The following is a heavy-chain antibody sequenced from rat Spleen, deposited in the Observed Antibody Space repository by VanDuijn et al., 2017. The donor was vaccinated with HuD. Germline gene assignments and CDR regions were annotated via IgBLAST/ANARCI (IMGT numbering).Heavy chain of an antibody. Sequence: EVQLVESGGGLVQPGRSLKLSCAASGISFSNYDMSWVRQAPTMGLDWVATISSSGDRTFYRDSVKGRFTVSRDNAESTLYLQMDSLRSEDTATYYCARSVVGYFDYWGQGVMVTVSS. CDR1: GISFSNYD. D-gene: IGHD1-1*01. CDR3: ARSVVGYFDY. V-gene: IGHV5-25*01. CDR2: ISSSGDRT. J-gene: IGHJ2*01.